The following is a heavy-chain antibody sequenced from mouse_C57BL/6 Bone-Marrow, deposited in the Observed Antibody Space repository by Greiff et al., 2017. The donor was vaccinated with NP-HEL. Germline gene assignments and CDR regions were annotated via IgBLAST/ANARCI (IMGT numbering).Heavy chain of an antibody. CDR2: ISSGGDYI. D-gene: IGHD1-1*01. CDR1: GFTFSSYA. Sequence: EVQLVESGAGLVKPGGSLKLSCAASGFTFSSYAMSWVRQTPEKRLEWVAYISSGGDYIYYADTVKGRFTISRDNARNTLYLQMSSLKSEDTAMYYCTSPLITTVVALYAMDYWGQGTSVTVSS. V-gene: IGHV5-9-1*02. J-gene: IGHJ4*01. CDR3: TSPLITTVVALYAMDY.